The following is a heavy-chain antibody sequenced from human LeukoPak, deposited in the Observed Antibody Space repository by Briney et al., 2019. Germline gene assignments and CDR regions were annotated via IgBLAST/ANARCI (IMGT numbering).Heavy chain of an antibody. CDR1: GFTFSSYG. CDR3: ARDYYYYYYYMDV. V-gene: IGHV3-30*03. J-gene: IGHJ6*03. CDR2: ISYDGSNK. Sequence: GRSLRLSCAASGFTFSSYGMHWVRQAPGKGLEWVAVISYDGSNKYYADSVKGRFTISRDNSKNTLYLQMNSLRAEDTAVYYCARDYYYYYYYMDVWGKGTTVTVSS.